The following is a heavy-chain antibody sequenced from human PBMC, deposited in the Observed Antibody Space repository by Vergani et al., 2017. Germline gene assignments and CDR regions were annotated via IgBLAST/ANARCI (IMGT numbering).Heavy chain of an antibody. CDR2: IIPILGTA. Sequence: QVQLVQSGAEVKKPGSSVKVSCKASGGTFSSYAISWVRQAPGQGLEWMGRIIPILGTATYAQKFQGRVTITADESTSTAYMELSSLRSEDTAVYYCAREGYSSHFDIWGQGTMVTVSS. V-gene: IGHV1-69*11. CDR1: GGTFSSYA. CDR3: AREGYSSHFDI. J-gene: IGHJ3*02. D-gene: IGHD3-22*01.